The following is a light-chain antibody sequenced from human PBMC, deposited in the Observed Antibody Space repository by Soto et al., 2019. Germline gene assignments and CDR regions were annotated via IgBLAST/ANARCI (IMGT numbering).Light chain of an antibody. J-gene: IGKJ1*01. CDR1: QSISSY. CDR2: AAS. CDR3: QQSYSTPT. V-gene: IGKV1-39*01. Sequence: DIQITQSPSSLSASVEDRVIITCRASQSISSYLNWYQQKPGKAPKLLIYAASSLQSGVPSRFSGSGSGTDFTLTISSLQPEDFATYYCQQSYSTPTFGQGTKVDIK.